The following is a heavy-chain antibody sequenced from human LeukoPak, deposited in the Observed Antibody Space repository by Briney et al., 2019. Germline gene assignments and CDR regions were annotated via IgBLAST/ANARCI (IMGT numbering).Heavy chain of an antibody. V-gene: IGHV3-53*01. D-gene: IGHD3-10*01. CDR1: GFDVSQKY. Sequence: GGSLRLSCAVSGFDVSQKYMSWVRQAPGKGLECVSILYSGGITVYADSVKGRFTISRDNLKNTLYLQMNNLRAEDTAMYYCARGEYYHDSGTVGVDDFWGQGTLVTVSS. CDR3: ARGEYYHDSGTVGVDDF. J-gene: IGHJ4*02. CDR2: LYSGGIT.